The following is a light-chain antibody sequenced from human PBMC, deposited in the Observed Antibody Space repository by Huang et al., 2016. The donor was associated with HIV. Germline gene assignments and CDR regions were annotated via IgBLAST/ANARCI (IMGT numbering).Light chain of an antibody. CDR1: QSISSW. Sequence: DIQMTQSPSTLSASVGDRVTITCRARQSISSWLAWYQQKPGKAPTRLIYKAANLESGVPSRLSGSGSGTEFTLTISSLQPDDFATYYCQQYNSYPLTFGGGTKVQIK. V-gene: IGKV1-5*03. J-gene: IGKJ4*01. CDR2: KAA. CDR3: QQYNSYPLT.